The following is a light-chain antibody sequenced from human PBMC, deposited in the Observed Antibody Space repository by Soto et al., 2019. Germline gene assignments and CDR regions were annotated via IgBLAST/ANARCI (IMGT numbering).Light chain of an antibody. Sequence: QSALTEPLSVSVSPGDSVTVSCTGTSSDVGGYNYVSLYQQHPGKAPKLMIYDVSKRPSGVPDRFSGSKSGNTASLTISGLQAEDEADYYCCSYAGSYVFGTGTKVTVL. CDR1: SSDVGGYNY. V-gene: IGLV2-11*01. J-gene: IGLJ1*01. CDR2: DVS. CDR3: CSYAGSYV.